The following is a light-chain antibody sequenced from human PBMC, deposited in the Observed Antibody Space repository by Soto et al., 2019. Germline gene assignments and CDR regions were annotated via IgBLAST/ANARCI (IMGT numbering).Light chain of an antibody. CDR3: ATWDSSLSGGV. CDR1: TSNIGNNY. Sequence: QPVLTQPPSVSSASGLTVTISCSGSTSNIGNNYVSWYQQLPGTAPKLLIYDNNRRPSGIPDRFSASKSGTSATLGITGLQTGDEADYYCATWDSSLSGGVFGGGTKLTVL. J-gene: IGLJ3*02. CDR2: DNN. V-gene: IGLV1-51*01.